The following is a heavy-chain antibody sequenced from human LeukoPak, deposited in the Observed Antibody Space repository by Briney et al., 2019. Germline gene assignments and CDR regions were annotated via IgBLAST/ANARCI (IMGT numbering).Heavy chain of an antibody. V-gene: IGHV1-24*01. CDR3: TAGPDCSSTSCLFEF. CDR1: GYMFTELP. D-gene: IGHD2-2*01. Sequence: ASVKVSCKVSGYMFTELPIHWVRQTPAIGLEWVGGFDPADGEPVYAKNFKDRLTMTEDTSTETAYMELRGLGSEDTAVYYCTAGPDCSSTSCLFEFWGQGTLVTVSS. CDR2: FDPADGEP. J-gene: IGHJ4*02.